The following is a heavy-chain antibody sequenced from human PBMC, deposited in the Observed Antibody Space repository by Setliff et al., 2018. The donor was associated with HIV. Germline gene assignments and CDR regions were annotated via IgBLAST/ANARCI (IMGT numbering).Heavy chain of an antibody. V-gene: IGHV3-23*01. CDR3: AKDKGSSGWSA. J-gene: IGHJ5*02. CDR1: GFTFNNYA. D-gene: IGHD6-19*01. CDR2: ISNSGDST. Sequence: PGGSLRLSCAASGFTFNNYAMSWVRQAPGKRLEWVSTISNSGDSTFHVDSVKGRFTISRDNSKNTVCLQMNSLRVEDTAVYYCAKDKGSSGWSAWGQGTQVTSPQ.